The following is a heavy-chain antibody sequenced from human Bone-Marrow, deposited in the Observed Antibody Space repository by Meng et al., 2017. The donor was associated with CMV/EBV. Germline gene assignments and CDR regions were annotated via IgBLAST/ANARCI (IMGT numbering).Heavy chain of an antibody. V-gene: IGHV1-2*02. CDR3: ARGLVGYSGYESDY. Sequence: ASVKVSCKASGYTFTGYNMNWVRQAPGQGLEWMGWINPNSGGTNYAQKFQGRVTMTRDTSISRAYMELSRLRSDDTAVYYCARGLVGYSGYESDYWGQGTLVTVSS. CDR2: INPNSGGT. J-gene: IGHJ4*02. CDR1: GYTFTGYN. D-gene: IGHD5-12*01.